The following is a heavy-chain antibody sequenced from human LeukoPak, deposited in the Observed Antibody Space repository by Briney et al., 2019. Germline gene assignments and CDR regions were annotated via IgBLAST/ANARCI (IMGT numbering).Heavy chain of an antibody. CDR2: INHSGST. CDR3: ARGGPYSSSWYGY. J-gene: IGHJ4*02. CDR1: GGSFSGYY. V-gene: IGHV4-34*01. Sequence: SETLSLTCAVYGGSFSGYYWSWIRQPPGKGLERIGEINHSGSTNYNPSLKGRVTISVDTSKNQFSLKLSSVTAADTAVYYCARGGPYSSSWYGYWGQGTLVTVSS. D-gene: IGHD6-13*01.